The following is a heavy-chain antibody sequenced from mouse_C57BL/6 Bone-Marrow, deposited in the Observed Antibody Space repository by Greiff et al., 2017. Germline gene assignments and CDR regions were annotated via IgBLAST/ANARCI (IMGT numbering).Heavy chain of an antibody. V-gene: IGHV5-4*03. Sequence: EVMLVESGGGLVKPGGSLKLSCAASGFTFSSYAMSWVRQTPEKRLEWVATISDGGSYTYYPDNVQGRFTISRDNAKNNLYLQMSHLKSEDTAMYYCARGELRSYYYAMDYWGQGTSVTVSS. D-gene: IGHD1-1*01. CDR1: GFTFSSYA. J-gene: IGHJ4*01. CDR3: ARGELRSYYYAMDY. CDR2: ISDGGSYT.